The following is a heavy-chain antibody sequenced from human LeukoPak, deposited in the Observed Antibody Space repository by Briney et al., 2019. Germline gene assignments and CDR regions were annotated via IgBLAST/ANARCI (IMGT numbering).Heavy chain of an antibody. J-gene: IGHJ4*02. V-gene: IGHV3-30-3*01. CDR3: ARATLSYDFWSGYSN. CDR2: ISYDGSNK. CDR1: GFTFSSYS. Sequence: GGSLRLSCAASGFTFSSYSMHCVRQAPGKGLEWVSVISYDGSNKYYADTMRGRFTISRDNSKNTLYLQMNSLRAEDTAVYYCARATLSYDFWSGYSNWGQGTLVTVSS. D-gene: IGHD3-3*01.